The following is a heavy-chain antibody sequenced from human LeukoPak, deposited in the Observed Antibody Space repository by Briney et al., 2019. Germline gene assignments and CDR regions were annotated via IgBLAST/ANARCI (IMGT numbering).Heavy chain of an antibody. CDR1: GCSISSYY. Sequence: SETLSLTCTVAGCSISSYYWSWIRQPPGKGLEWIAYISDIGSINYNPSLKSRVTISLDTSKNQFSLKLSSVTAADTAVYYCAGHHPRNTVDFWGQGTLVTVSS. J-gene: IGHJ4*02. CDR3: AGHHPRNTVDF. CDR2: ISDIGSI. V-gene: IGHV4-59*08. D-gene: IGHD2/OR15-2a*01.